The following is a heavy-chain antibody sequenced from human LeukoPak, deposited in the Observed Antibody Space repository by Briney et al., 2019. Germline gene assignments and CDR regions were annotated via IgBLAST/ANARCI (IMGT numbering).Heavy chain of an antibody. D-gene: IGHD3-10*01. Sequence: GGSLRLSCAASGFTLSTYTMNWVRQAPGKGLEWVSAISGSGDSTYYADSVKGRFTISRDNSKNTLYLQMNSLRAEDTAVYYCAKVAVRGVIINYFDYWGQGTLVTVSS. CDR2: ISGSGDST. J-gene: IGHJ4*02. CDR3: AKVAVRGVIINYFDY. CDR1: GFTLSTYT. V-gene: IGHV3-23*01.